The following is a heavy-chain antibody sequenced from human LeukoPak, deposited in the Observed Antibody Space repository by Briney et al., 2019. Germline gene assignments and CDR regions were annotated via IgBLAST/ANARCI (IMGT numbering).Heavy chain of an antibody. Sequence: GGSLRLSCAAPGFTFSSYSMNWVRQAPGKGLEWVSSISSSSSYIYYADSVKGRFTISRDNAKNSLYLQMNSLRAEDTAVYYCASIAEDGFDYWGQGTLVTVSS. CDR2: ISSSSSYI. D-gene: IGHD2-21*01. V-gene: IGHV3-21*01. J-gene: IGHJ4*02. CDR3: ASIAEDGFDY. CDR1: GFTFSSYS.